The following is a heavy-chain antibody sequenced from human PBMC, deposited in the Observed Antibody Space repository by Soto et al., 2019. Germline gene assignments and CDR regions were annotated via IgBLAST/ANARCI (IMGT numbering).Heavy chain of an antibody. Sequence: QVQLQESGPGLVKPSETLSLTCTVSGGSISSYYWSWIRQPPGKGLEGIGYIYYGGSTNYTPSLKSQVTISVDTSKNQGSLKLSSVTDADTAVYYCARKGYCSGGSCHRGAFDIWGQGTMVTVSS. V-gene: IGHV4-59*01. CDR3: ARKGYCSGGSCHRGAFDI. J-gene: IGHJ3*02. CDR2: IYYGGST. D-gene: IGHD2-15*01. CDR1: GGSISSYY.